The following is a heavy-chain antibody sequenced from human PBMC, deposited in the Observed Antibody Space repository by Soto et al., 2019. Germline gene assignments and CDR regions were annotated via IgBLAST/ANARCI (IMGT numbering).Heavy chain of an antibody. Sequence: PSETLSLTCTVSGGSIDRSNYYWDWIRQPPGKGLEWIGTIYYNGNAYYNPSLKSRVTMSVDTSKNQFSLKLISVTAADTAVYYCARHFVAVVIKGWGYWGQGTLVTVSS. CDR3: ARHFVAVVIKGWGY. V-gene: IGHV4-39*01. CDR1: GGSIDRSNYY. CDR2: IYYNGNA. D-gene: IGHD3-22*01. J-gene: IGHJ4*02.